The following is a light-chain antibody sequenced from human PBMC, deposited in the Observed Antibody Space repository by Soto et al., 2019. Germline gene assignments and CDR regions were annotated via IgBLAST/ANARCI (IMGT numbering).Light chain of an antibody. CDR2: AAS. CDR3: QQSYSTRFT. CDR1: QSISSY. V-gene: IGKV1-39*01. J-gene: IGKJ3*01. Sequence: DIQMTQSPSSLSASVGDRVTITCRASQSISSYLNGYQQKPGKAPKLLIYAASSLQSGVPSRFSGSGSGTEFTLTICSLQPEDFATYYCQQSYSTRFTFGPGTKVDIK.